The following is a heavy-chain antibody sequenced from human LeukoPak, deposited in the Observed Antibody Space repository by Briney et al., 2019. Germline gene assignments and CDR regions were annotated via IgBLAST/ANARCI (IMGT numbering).Heavy chain of an antibody. V-gene: IGHV4-39*01. Sequence: SETLSLTCTVPGGSISSSSYYWGWIRQPPGKGLEWIGSIYYSGSTYYNPSLKSRVTISVDTSKNQFSLKLSSVTAADTAMYYCASAISIITFGGVIVYFDYWGQGTLVTVSS. CDR1: GGSISSSSYY. D-gene: IGHD3-16*02. CDR2: IYYSGST. CDR3: ASAISIITFGGVIVYFDY. J-gene: IGHJ4*02.